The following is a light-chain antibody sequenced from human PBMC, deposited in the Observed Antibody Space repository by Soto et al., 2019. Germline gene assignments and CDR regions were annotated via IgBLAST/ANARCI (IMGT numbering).Light chain of an antibody. Sequence: EIVITQSPATLSVSPGERATRGCRASQSVSSNLAWYQQKPGQAPRLLIYGASTRATGIPARFSGSGSGTEFTLTISSLQSEDFAVYYCQQYNNWRTFGQGTKVDIK. CDR2: GAS. CDR1: QSVSSN. J-gene: IGKJ1*01. CDR3: QQYNNWRT. V-gene: IGKV3-15*01.